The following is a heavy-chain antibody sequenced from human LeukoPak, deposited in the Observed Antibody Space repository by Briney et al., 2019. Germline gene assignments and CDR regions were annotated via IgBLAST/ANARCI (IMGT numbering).Heavy chain of an antibody. V-gene: IGHV3-7*01. Sequence: GGSLTLSCAASRPTFSSYWMNCVRQAPGNGLEWVATTKQEVREKFYGGSVKGRFTISRDNAKDSLYLKMNSLRGEDTAVYYCARIEKDSSGWYDGRYWGQGTLVTVSS. J-gene: IGHJ4*02. CDR1: RPTFSSYW. CDR3: ARIEKDSSGWYDGRY. D-gene: IGHD6-19*01. CDR2: TKQEVREK.